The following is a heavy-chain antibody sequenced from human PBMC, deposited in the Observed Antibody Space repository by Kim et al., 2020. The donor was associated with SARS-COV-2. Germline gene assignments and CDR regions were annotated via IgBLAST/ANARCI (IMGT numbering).Heavy chain of an antibody. D-gene: IGHD6-19*01. CDR1: GGSISSGDYY. V-gene: IGHV4-30-4*01. J-gene: IGHJ5*02. Sequence: SETLSLTCTVSGGSISSGDYYWSWIRQPPGKGLEWIGYIYYSGSTYYNPSLKSRVTISVDTSKNQFSLKLSSVTAADTAVYYCARYSSGWYDNWFDPWGQETLVTLS. CDR2: IYYSGST. CDR3: ARYSSGWYDNWFDP.